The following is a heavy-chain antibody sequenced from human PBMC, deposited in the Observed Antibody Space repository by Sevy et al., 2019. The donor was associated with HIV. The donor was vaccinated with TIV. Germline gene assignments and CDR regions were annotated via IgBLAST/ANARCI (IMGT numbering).Heavy chain of an antibody. CDR1: GFTFSSFW. V-gene: IGHV3-7*01. J-gene: IGHJ4*02. CDR2: IRQDGNEI. CDR3: ARRYFDL. Sequence: GGSLRLSCKASGFTFSSFWMQWVRQAPGKGLAWVANIRQDGNEIYYGDSVKGRFTISRDNAKNALYLQMDGLRAEDTGLYYCARRYFDLWGQGTLVTVSS.